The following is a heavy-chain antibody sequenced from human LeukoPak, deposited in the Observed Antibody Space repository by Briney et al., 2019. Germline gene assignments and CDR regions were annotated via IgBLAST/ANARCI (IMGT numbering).Heavy chain of an antibody. CDR3: ARRASTSSGYSYKLDV. V-gene: IGHV5-51*01. D-gene: IGHD5-18*01. CDR2: IYPGDSDT. Sequence: GESLKISCKGSGYSFTSYWIGWVRQMPGKGLEWMGIIYPGDSDTRYSPSFQGQVTISADKSISTAYLQWSSLKASDTAMYYCARRASTSSGYSYKLDVWGQGTTVTVSS. J-gene: IGHJ6*02. CDR1: GYSFTSYW.